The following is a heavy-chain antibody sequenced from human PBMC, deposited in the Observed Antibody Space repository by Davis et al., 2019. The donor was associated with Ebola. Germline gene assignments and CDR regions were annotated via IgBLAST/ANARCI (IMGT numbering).Heavy chain of an antibody. CDR2: MNPNSGNT. D-gene: IGHD6-13*01. J-gene: IGHJ4*02. Sequence: ASVKVSCKASGYTFTSYDINWVRQATGQGPEWMGWMNPNSGNTGYAQKLQGRVTMTTDTSTSTAYMELRSLRSDDTAVYYCARDPGSSWRQFDYWGQGTLVTVSS. CDR3: ARDPGSSWRQFDY. V-gene: IGHV1-8*01. CDR1: GYTFTSYD.